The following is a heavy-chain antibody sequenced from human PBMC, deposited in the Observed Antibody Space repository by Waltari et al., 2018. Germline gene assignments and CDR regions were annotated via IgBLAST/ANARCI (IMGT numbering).Heavy chain of an antibody. D-gene: IGHD2-2*01. V-gene: IGHV4-34*01. Sequence: QVQLQQWGAGLLKPSETLSLTCAVYGGSFSGYYWSWIRQPPGKGLEWIGEINHSGSTNYNPSLKSRVTISVDTSKNQFSLKLSSVTAADTAVYYCARSKRVQLPYDYWGQGTLVTVSS. CDR2: INHSGST. CDR1: GGSFSGYY. J-gene: IGHJ4*02. CDR3: ARSKRVQLPYDY.